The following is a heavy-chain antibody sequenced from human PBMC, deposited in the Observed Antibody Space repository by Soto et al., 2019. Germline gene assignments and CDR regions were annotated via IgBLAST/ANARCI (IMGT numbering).Heavy chain of an antibody. Sequence: SETLSLTCTVYGVPFSGYYWTWVRQPPGKGLEWIGEISDSGGTNCNPSLKSRVTISVDTSKNQFSLRLNSVTAADTAVYYCARIKHSTTQYQYFQHWGQGTRVTVSS. CDR2: ISDSGGT. J-gene: IGHJ1*01. V-gene: IGHV4-34*01. CDR1: GVPFSGYY. CDR3: ARIKHSTTQYQYFQH. D-gene: IGHD2-21*01.